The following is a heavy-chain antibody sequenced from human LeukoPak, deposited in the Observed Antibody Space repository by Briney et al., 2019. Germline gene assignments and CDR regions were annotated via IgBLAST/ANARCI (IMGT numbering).Heavy chain of an antibody. D-gene: IGHD1-26*01. Sequence: SETLSLTCTVSGGSISSYYWSWIRQPAGKGLEWIGRIYTNGSTNYNPSLKSRVTMSVDTSKNQFSLKLSSVTAADTAVYYCASGGIPNYYYYYMDVWGKGTTVTVSS. CDR2: IYTNGST. V-gene: IGHV4-4*07. J-gene: IGHJ6*03. CDR3: ASGGIPNYYYYYMDV. CDR1: GGSISSYY.